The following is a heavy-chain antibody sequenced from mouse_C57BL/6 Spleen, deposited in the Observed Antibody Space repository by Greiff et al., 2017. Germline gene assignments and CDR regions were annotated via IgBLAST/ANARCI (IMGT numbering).Heavy chain of an antibody. CDR1: GYTFTSYW. J-gene: IGHJ4*01. Sequence: VKLQQPGAELVKPGASVKVSCKASGYTFTSYWMHWVKQRPGQGLEWIGRIHPSDSDTNYNQKFKGKATLTVDKSSSTAYMQLSSLTSEDSAVYYCAIGTTAQPDYYAMDYWGQGTSVTVSS. D-gene: IGHD1-2*01. CDR3: AIGTTAQPDYYAMDY. CDR2: IHPSDSDT. V-gene: IGHV1-74*01.